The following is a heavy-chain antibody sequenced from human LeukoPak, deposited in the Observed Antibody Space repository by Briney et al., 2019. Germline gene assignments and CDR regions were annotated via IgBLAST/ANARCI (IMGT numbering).Heavy chain of an antibody. J-gene: IGHJ6*03. D-gene: IGHD3-9*01. V-gene: IGHV1-8*01. CDR2: MNPNSGNT. Sequence: GASVKVSCKASGYTFTSYDINWVRQATGQGLEWMGWMNPNSGNTGYAQKFQGRVTMTRNTSISTAYMELSSLRSEDTAVYYCARVLPVNEREYDIFSYYYCYYMDVWGKGTTVTISS. CDR1: GYTFTSYD. CDR3: ARVLPVNEREYDIFSYYYCYYMDV.